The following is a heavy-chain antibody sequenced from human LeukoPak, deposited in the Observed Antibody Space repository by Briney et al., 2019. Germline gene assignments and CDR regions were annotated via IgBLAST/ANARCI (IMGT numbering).Heavy chain of an antibody. D-gene: IGHD1-7*01. CDR3: ARNSGWNYMDV. CDR1: GGSIDSRSYY. V-gene: IGHV4-39*01. CDR2: IYSSGST. J-gene: IGHJ6*03. Sequence: PSGTLSLTCTVSGGSIDSRSYYRGWIRQPPGKGLEWIGSIYSSGSTYYNPSLKSRATISVDTSKNQFSLRLSSVTAADTAVYYCARNSGWNYMDVWGKGTTVTVSS.